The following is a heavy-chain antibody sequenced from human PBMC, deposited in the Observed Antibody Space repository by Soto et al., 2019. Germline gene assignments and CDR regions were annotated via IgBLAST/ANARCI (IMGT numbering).Heavy chain of an antibody. CDR1: GFTFSSYW. J-gene: IGHJ4*02. V-gene: IGHV3-74*01. Sequence: EVQLVESGGGLVQPGGSLRLSCAASGFTFSSYWMHWVRQAPGKGLVWVSRINSDGSSTSYADSVKGRFTISRDNAKNTLYLQMNSLRAADTAVYYCAVAVAGPTTIGYWGQRTLVTVSS. CDR3: AVAVAGPTTIGY. CDR2: INSDGSST. D-gene: IGHD6-19*01.